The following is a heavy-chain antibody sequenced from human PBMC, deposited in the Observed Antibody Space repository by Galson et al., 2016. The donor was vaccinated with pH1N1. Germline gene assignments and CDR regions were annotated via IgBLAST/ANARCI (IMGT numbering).Heavy chain of an antibody. CDR3: ARERGNYPDDSFDI. J-gene: IGHJ3*02. V-gene: IGHV3-53*01. Sequence: SLRLSCAASGFTVTDNYMNWVRRAPGKGLEWVSVIYRGGTTHYADSVKGRFSISRDNSRNTMYLQTNRLRVEDTAVYYCARERGNYPDDSFDIWGQGTPVSVSS. CDR1: GFTVTDNY. CDR2: IYRGGTT. D-gene: IGHD1-7*01.